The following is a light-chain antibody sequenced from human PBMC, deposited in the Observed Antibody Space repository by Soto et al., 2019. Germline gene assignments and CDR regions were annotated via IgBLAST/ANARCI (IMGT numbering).Light chain of an antibody. CDR3: QKSYSTPIT. J-gene: IGKJ5*01. CDR2: AAS. Sequence: DIQMTQSPSSLSASVGDWVTITCRASQTPRTFINWYQQKPGKAPKLLIYAASSLQSGVPSRFSGSGSGTDFTLTISSLQPEDFATYYCQKSYSTPITFGQGTRLDIK. CDR1: QTPRTF. V-gene: IGKV1-39*01.